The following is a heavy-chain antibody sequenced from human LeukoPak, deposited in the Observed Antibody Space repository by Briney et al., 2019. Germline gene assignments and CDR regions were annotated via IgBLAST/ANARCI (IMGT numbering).Heavy chain of an antibody. V-gene: IGHV4-59*08. CDR1: GGSISSYY. J-gene: IGHJ4*02. D-gene: IGHD5-18*01. CDR3: ARGGYSYGSPLDY. CDR2: IYYSGST. Sequence: SSETLSLTCTVSGGSISSYYWSWIRQPPGKGLEWIGYIYYSGSTNYNPSLKCRVTISVDTSKNQFSLKLSSVTAADTAVYYCARGGYSYGSPLDYWGQGTLVTVSS.